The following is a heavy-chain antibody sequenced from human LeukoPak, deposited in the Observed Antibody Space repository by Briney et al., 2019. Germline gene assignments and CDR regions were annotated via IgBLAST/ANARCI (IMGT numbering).Heavy chain of an antibody. V-gene: IGHV3-30-3*01. CDR2: ISYDGSNK. CDR3: AREGGGLRYFDWLPFDY. Sequence: PGGSLRLSCAASGFTFSSYAMHGVRQAPGKGLEWVAVISYDGSNKYYADSVKGRFTISRDNSKNTLYLQMNSLRAKDTAVYYCAREGGGLRYFDWLPFDYWGQGTLVTVSS. D-gene: IGHD3-9*01. J-gene: IGHJ4*02. CDR1: GFTFSSYA.